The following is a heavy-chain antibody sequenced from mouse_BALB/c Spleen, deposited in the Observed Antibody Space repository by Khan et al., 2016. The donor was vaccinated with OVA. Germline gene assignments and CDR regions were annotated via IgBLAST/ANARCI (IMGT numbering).Heavy chain of an antibody. CDR3: ARQPYYHYYIMDY. J-gene: IGHJ4*01. CDR2: IWSDGST. CDR1: GLSLTNYG. Sequence: QVQLKQSGPGLVASSQSLSITCTVSGLSLTNYGVHWVRQPPGKGLEWLVVIWSDGSTSYNSALKSRLIISKDNSKSQVFLKMNSLQTDDTAMYYCARQPYYHYYIMDYWGQGTAVTVSS. V-gene: IGHV2-6-1*01. D-gene: IGHD2-10*01.